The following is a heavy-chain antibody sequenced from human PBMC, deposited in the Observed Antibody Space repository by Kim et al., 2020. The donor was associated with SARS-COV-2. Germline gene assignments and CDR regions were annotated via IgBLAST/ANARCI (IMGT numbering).Heavy chain of an antibody. V-gene: IGHV4-31*03. CDR1: GGSISSGGYY. D-gene: IGHD3-10*01. CDR3: ARDVDYYGSGSYGLGMDV. CDR2: IYYSGST. Sequence: SETLSLTCTVSGGSISSGGYYWSWIRQHPGKGLEWIGYIYYSGSTYYNPSLKSRVTISVDTSKNQFSLKLSSVTAADTAVYYCARDVDYYGSGSYGLGMDVWGQGTTVTVSS. J-gene: IGHJ6*02.